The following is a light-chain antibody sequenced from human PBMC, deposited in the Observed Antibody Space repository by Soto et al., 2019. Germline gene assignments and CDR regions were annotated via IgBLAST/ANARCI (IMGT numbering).Light chain of an antibody. CDR1: QRVSSRY. Sequence: EIVLTQSPGTLSLSPGERATISCRASQRVSSRYFAWFQQRPGQFPSLLIFGSSSRAPGIPDRFSGGGSVTDLTLTIRRLEHADLGVCYCQQYYHSPRTFGQGKKVEIK. CDR3: QQYYHSPRT. CDR2: GSS. J-gene: IGKJ1*01. V-gene: IGKV3-20*01.